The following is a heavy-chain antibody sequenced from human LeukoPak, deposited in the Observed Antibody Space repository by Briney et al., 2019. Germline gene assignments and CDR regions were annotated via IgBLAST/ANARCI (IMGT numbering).Heavy chain of an antibody. D-gene: IGHD3-16*02. V-gene: IGHV3-30*18. J-gene: IGHJ4*02. CDR2: ISYDGSNK. CDR1: GFTFSSYS. CDR3: AKFRLSLDY. Sequence: GGSLRLSCAASGFTFSSYSMNWVRQAPGKGLEWVAVISYDGSNKYYADSVKGRFTISRDNSKNTLYLQMNSLRAEDTAVYYCAKFRLSLDYWGQGTLVTVSS.